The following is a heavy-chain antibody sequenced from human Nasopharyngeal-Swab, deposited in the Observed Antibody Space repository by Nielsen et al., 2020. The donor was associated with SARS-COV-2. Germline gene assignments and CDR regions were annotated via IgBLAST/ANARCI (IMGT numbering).Heavy chain of an antibody. J-gene: IGHJ6*02. Sequence: WIRQPPGKGLEWTGYIYYTGSTYCNPSLKSRVTISVDTSKNQFSLKLTSVTAADTAVYYCARYPSSSWSSYGMDVWGQGTTVTVSS. CDR2: IYYTGST. V-gene: IGHV4-31*02. CDR3: ARYPSSSWSSYGMDV. D-gene: IGHD6-13*01.